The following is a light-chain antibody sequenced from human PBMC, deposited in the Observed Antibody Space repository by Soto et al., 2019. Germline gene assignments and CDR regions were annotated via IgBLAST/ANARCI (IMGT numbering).Light chain of an antibody. Sequence: EIVLTQSPGTLSLSPGERATVSCRASQSVSSSYVAWYQQKRGQAPRLLIYGASSRATGIPDRFSGSGSGTDFTVTISRLESEDFAVYFCQQYGSSPQTFGQGTKVEIK. V-gene: IGKV3-20*01. CDR2: GAS. CDR1: QSVSSSY. CDR3: QQYGSSPQT. J-gene: IGKJ1*01.